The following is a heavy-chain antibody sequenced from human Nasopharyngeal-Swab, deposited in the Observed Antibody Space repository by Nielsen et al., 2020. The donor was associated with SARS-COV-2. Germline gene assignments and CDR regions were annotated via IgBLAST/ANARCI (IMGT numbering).Heavy chain of an antibody. CDR3: ARERPEHYFDL. CDR2: INGDTGNT. Sequence: WVRQAGQSLEWMGWINGDTGNTKYPEKFQGRVTITRDRSTKTAYMELRSLRSEDTAVYYCARERPEHYFDLWGPGTLVTVSS. J-gene: IGHJ4*02. V-gene: IGHV1-3*01. D-gene: IGHD2-21*01.